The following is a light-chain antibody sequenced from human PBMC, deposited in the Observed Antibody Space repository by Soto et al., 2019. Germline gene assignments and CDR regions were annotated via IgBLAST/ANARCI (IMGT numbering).Light chain of an antibody. CDR1: QSLTSSY. CDR3: QQYDASLWT. CDR2: GAS. V-gene: IGKV3-20*01. Sequence: EIVLTQSPGTLSLSPGERATLSCRASQSLTSSYLAWYQQKPGQSPRLLIYGASRRATGIPDRFSGGGSGTDFTLTISRLEPEDFAVYYCQQYDASLWTFGQGTKVEIK. J-gene: IGKJ1*01.